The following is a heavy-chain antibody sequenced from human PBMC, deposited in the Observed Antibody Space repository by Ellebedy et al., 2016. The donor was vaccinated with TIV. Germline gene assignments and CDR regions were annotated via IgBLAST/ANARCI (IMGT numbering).Heavy chain of an antibody. CDR3: ARALGGFKRGLHTPDY. CDR1: GFTFSSYW. Sequence: PGGSLRLSCAASGFTFSSYWMHWVRQAPGKGLVWVSRINSDGSSTSYADSVKGRFTISRDNANNTLYLQMNSLGAEDTAVYYCARALGGFKRGLHTPDYWGQGTLVTVSS. CDR2: INSDGSST. J-gene: IGHJ4*02. D-gene: IGHD5-24*01. V-gene: IGHV3-74*01.